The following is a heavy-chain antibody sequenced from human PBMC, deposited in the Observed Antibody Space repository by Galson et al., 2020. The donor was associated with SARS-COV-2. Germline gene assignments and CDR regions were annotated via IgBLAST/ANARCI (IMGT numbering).Heavy chain of an antibody. V-gene: IGHV3-30*04. CDR3: ARETDAYTSGWYDY. CDR1: GFTFSSSA. Sequence: GGSLRLSCRASGFTFSSSAMHWVRQAPGKGLEWVAIISYDGTKRYNLDSVKGRFTISRDNSKNTLFLQMDSLTTEDTAVYYCARETDAYTSGWYDYWGQGTLVTVSS. CDR2: ISYDGTKR. D-gene: IGHD6-13*01. J-gene: IGHJ4*02.